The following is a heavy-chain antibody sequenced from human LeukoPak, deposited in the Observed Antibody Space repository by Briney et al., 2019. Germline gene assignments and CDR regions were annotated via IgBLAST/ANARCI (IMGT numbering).Heavy chain of an antibody. CDR1: GFIFSNYA. CDR3: ARELLGEGPDAFDV. J-gene: IGHJ3*01. CDR2: IWHDGATK. D-gene: IGHD3-16*01. Sequence: HPGGSLRLSCKTSGFIFSNYAMHWVRQAPGKGLEWVAMIWHDGATKFYADSVKGRFTISRDNSKDTLYLQMDSLRAEDTAVFYCARELLGEGPDAFDVWGQGTIVIVSS. V-gene: IGHV3-33*01.